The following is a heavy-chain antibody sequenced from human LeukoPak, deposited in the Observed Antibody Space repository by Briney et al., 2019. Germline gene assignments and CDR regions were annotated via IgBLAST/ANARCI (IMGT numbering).Heavy chain of an antibody. Sequence: PGGTLRLSCAASAFTFSSYWMSGLRQAPGKGLEWGANIKQDGREKYYVDSVKVRFTISRDNAKNSLDLQMKGWKIEDTAVYYCARDLGGCSGGSCYFYSGLDYWGQGTLVTVSS. CDR1: AFTFSSYW. CDR3: ARDLGGCSGGSCYFYSGLDY. CDR2: IKQDGREK. J-gene: IGHJ4*02. D-gene: IGHD2-15*01. V-gene: IGHV3-7*01.